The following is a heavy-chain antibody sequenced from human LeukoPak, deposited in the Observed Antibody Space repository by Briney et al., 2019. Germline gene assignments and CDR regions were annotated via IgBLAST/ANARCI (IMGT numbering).Heavy chain of an antibody. D-gene: IGHD3-16*01. V-gene: IGHV4-34*01. J-gene: IGHJ4*02. CDR3: ARGRLGDSFDY. CDR1: GGSFSGYY. CDR2: INHSGST. Sequence: PSETLSLTCAVYGGSFSGYYWSWIRQPPGKGLEWIGEINHSGSTNYNPSLKSRVAISVDTSKNQFSLNLNSVTAADTAVYYCARGRLGDSFDYWGQGILVTVSS.